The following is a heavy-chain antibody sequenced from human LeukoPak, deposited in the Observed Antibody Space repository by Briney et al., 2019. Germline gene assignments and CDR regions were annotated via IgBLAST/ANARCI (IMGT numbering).Heavy chain of an antibody. D-gene: IGHD3-9*01. V-gene: IGHV3-9*01. CDR3: AKGGYDITNWFDP. J-gene: IGHJ5*02. CDR1: GFTFVDYA. CDR2: ISWNSGSI. Sequence: GGSLRLSCAASGFTFVDYAMHWVRQAPGKGLASVSGISWNSGSIGYADSVKGRFTISRDNAKNSLYLQMNSLRAEDTALYYCAKGGYDITNWFDPWGQGTLVTVSS.